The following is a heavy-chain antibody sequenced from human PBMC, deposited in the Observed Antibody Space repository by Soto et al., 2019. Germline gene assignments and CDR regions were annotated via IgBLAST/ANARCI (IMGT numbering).Heavy chain of an antibody. CDR3: AHRAVGVGAYYFDY. Sequence: PVTATQTLTMACMFCGSSLTNNKAAVAWIRQSPGKALEWLALIYWDDDKRYNPSLKSRLTITKDTSKNQVVLTMTNMDPVDTGTYYCAHRAVGVGAYYFDYWRQRTLVTVSS. J-gene: IGHJ4*02. CDR2: IYWDDDK. V-gene: IGHV2-5*02. D-gene: IGHD3-16*01. CDR1: GSSLTNNKAA.